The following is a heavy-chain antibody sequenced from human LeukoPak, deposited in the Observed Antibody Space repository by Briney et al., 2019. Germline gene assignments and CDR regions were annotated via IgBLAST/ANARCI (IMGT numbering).Heavy chain of an antibody. J-gene: IGHJ6*03. Sequence: SETLSLICTVSGGSISSSSYYWAWIRQPPGKGLEWIGSIYYSESTHYTPSLKSQVTISVYTSTNQFSLKLSSVTAADTAVYYCARGGLYSNYVHYYYYYMDVWGKGTTVTVSS. CDR3: ARGGLYSNYVHYYYYYMDV. D-gene: IGHD4-11*01. V-gene: IGHV4-39*01. CDR2: IYYSEST. CDR1: GGSISSSSYY.